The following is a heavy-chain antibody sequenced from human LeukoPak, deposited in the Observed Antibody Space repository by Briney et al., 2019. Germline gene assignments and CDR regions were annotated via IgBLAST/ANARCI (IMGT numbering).Heavy chain of an antibody. V-gene: IGHV3-7*01. Sequence: GGSLRLSCAASGFTFSPYWMSWVRHARGEGREWVGNIKPGGREKLHVDSVEARFTISRDNPKNSVYLHLHSQRPEDGAVLYCARASSSSGEGHYYYYDMDVWGKGTTVTVSS. CDR3: ARASSSSGEGHYYYYDMDV. J-gene: IGHJ6*03. D-gene: IGHD6-6*01. CDR2: IKPGGREK. CDR1: GFTFSPYW.